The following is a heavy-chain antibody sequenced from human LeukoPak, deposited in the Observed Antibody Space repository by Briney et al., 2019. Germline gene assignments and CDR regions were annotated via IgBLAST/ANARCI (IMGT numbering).Heavy chain of an antibody. D-gene: IGHD2-2*01. CDR3: ARQPDIVVVPAAIHFDY. Sequence: GASVKASCKASGYTFTGYYMHWVRQAPGQGLEWMGWINPNSGGTNYAQKFQGRVTMTRDTSISTAYMELSRLRSDDTAVYYCARQPDIVVVPAAIHFDYWGQGTLVTVSS. J-gene: IGHJ4*02. V-gene: IGHV1-2*02. CDR1: GYTFTGYY. CDR2: INPNSGGT.